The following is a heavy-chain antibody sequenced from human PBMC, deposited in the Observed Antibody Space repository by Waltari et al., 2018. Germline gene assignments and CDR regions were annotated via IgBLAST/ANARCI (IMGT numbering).Heavy chain of an antibody. D-gene: IGHD1-7*01. CDR2: IIPIFGTA. J-gene: IGHJ6*03. CDR3: ARGATGTTPSYYMDV. V-gene: IGHV1-69*06. Sequence: PGQGLEWMGGIIPIFGTANYAQKFQGRVTITADKSTSTAYMELSSLRSEDTAVYYCARGATGTTPSYYMDVWGKGTTVTVSS.